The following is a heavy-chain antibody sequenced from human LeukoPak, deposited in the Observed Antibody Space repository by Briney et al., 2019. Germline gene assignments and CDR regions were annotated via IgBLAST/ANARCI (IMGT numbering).Heavy chain of an antibody. CDR1: GFTFSSYV. Sequence: GGSLRLSCAAPGFTFSSYVMSWVRQAPGKGLEWVSAISGSGGSTYYADSVKGRFTISRDNSKNTLYLQMNSLRAEDTAVYYCAKTYYYDSSGYSHFDYWGQGTLVTVSS. CDR2: ISGSGGST. J-gene: IGHJ4*02. CDR3: AKTYYYDSSGYSHFDY. V-gene: IGHV3-23*01. D-gene: IGHD3-22*01.